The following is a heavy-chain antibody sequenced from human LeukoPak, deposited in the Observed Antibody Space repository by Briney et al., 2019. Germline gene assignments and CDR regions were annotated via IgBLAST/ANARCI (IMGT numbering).Heavy chain of an antibody. D-gene: IGHD1-26*01. CDR2: IYYSGST. Sequence: SETLSLTCTVSGGSISSSSYYWGWIRQPPGKGLEWIGSIYYSGSTYYNPSLKSRVTISVDKSKNQFSLKLSSVTAADTAVYYCARRAEWELPVGFDYWGQGTLVTVSS. CDR1: GGSISSSSYY. V-gene: IGHV4-39*07. J-gene: IGHJ4*02. CDR3: ARRAEWELPVGFDY.